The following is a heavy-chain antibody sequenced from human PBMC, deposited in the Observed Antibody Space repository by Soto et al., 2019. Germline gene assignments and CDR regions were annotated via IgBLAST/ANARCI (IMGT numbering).Heavy chain of an antibody. D-gene: IGHD2-15*01. CDR3: ARQCRGVTCHWFVP. Sequence: QLQLQESGPGLVKPSETLSLTCTVSSGSISSTIYSWDWIRQPPGKGLEWIGSIFYSGSTYYNPSLKSRVTISVDTSKNQFSLTLTSVTAADTAVYHCARQCRGVTCHWFVPWGQGTLVTVSS. CDR1: SGSISSTIYS. J-gene: IGHJ5*02. V-gene: IGHV4-39*01. CDR2: IFYSGST.